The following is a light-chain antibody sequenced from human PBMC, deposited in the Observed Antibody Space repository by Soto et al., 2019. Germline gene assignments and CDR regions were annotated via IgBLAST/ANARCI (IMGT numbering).Light chain of an antibody. CDR1: HSISTN. Sequence: EIIMTQSPATLSVSPGEGATLSCRTSHSISTNLAWYQHKRGQSPRLLVYGPSTRATGVPARFSGSGSGAEFTLSISSLQSEDFAVYYCQQYNSWPTFGGGTKVEIK. J-gene: IGKJ4*01. CDR2: GPS. V-gene: IGKV3-15*01. CDR3: QQYNSWPT.